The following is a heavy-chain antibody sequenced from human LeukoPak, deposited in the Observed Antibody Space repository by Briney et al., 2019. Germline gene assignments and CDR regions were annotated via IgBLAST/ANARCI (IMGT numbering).Heavy chain of an antibody. CDR1: GGSISSYY. Sequence: KPSETLSLTCTVSGGSISSYYWSWIRQPPGKGLEWIGYIYYSGSTNYNPSLKSRVTISVGTSKNQFSLKLSSVTAADTAVYYCARSIEWLRAPMDVWGKGTTVTVSS. J-gene: IGHJ6*03. V-gene: IGHV4-59*01. CDR2: IYYSGST. D-gene: IGHD3-3*01. CDR3: ARSIEWLRAPMDV.